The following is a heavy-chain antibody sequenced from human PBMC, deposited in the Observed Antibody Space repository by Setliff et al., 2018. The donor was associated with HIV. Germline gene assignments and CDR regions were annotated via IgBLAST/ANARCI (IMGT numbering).Heavy chain of an antibody. CDR3: VRDEKRAAGGSMYYFDY. Sequence: ASVKVSCKASGYTFTSYYMHWVRQAPGQGLEWMGIINPSGGSTSYAQKFQGRVTMTRDTSTSTVYMELSSLRSDDTAVYYCVRDEKRAAGGSMYYFDYWGQGTLVTVSS. D-gene: IGHD5-12*01. J-gene: IGHJ4*02. CDR2: INPSGGST. V-gene: IGHV1-46*01. CDR1: GYTFTSYY.